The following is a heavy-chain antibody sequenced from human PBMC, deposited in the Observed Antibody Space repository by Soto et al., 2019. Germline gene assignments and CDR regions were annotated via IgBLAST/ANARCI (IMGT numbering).Heavy chain of an antibody. CDR1: GFSFSDYA. D-gene: IGHD6-13*01. V-gene: IGHV3-23*01. J-gene: IGHJ4*02. CDR3: AKRSQSSSGWYSPIFDH. CDR2: ISESGGST. Sequence: GGSLRLSCAASGFSFSDYAMSWVRQAPGKGLEWVSVISESGGSTHYADSVRGRFTVSRDNSKNSLSLRMNSLRDEDTAVYFCAKRSQSSSGWYSPIFDHWGQGALVTISS.